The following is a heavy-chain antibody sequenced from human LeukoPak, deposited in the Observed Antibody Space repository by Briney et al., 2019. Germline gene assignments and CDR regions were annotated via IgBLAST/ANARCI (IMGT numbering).Heavy chain of an antibody. CDR1: GFTFSSYA. V-gene: IGHV3-23*01. Sequence: SGGSLRLSCAASGFTFSSYAMSWVRQAPGKGLEWVSAISGSGGSTYYADSVKGRFTISRDNSKNTLYLQMDSLRAEDTAVYYCAKGGYDFWSGHFDYWGQGTLVTVSS. CDR2: ISGSGGST. D-gene: IGHD3-3*01. J-gene: IGHJ4*02. CDR3: AKGGYDFWSGHFDY.